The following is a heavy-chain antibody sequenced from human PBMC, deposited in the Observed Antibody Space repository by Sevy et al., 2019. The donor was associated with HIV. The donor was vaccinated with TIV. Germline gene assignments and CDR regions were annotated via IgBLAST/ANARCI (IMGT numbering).Heavy chain of an antibody. J-gene: IGHJ3*02. CDR2: ISYDGSNK. CDR1: GFTFSSYA. V-gene: IGHV3-30-3*01. Sequence: GGSLRLSCAASGFTFSSYAMHWVRQAPGKGLEWVAVISYDGSNKYYADSVKGRFTISRDNSKNTLYLQMNSLRAEDTAVYYCARDPYYNGSGSYTPDIWGQGTMVTVSS. CDR3: ARDPYYNGSGSYTPDI. D-gene: IGHD3-10*01.